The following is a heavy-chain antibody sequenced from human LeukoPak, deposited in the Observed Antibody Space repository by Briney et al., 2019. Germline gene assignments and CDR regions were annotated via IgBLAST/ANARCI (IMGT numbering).Heavy chain of an antibody. V-gene: IGHV4-34*01. CDR1: GVSITSYY. CDR3: ATPTRGGIAVTGTFGH. CDR2: INHSGAT. J-gene: IGHJ4*02. D-gene: IGHD6-19*01. Sequence: SETLSLTCTVSGVSITSYYWSWIRQPPGKGLEWIGEINHSGATNYNPSLKSRVTISVDTSKNQFSLRLTSVSAADTGVYYCATPTRGGIAVTGTFGHWGQGTQVTVSS.